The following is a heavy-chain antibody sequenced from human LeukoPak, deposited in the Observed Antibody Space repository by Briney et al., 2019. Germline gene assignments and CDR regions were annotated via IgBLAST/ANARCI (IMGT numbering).Heavy chain of an antibody. J-gene: IGHJ4*02. D-gene: IGHD2-2*02. Sequence: SETLSLTCTVSGGSISSGDYYWSWIRQPPGKGLEWIGYIYYSGSTYYNPSLKSRVTISVDTSKNQFSLKLSSVTAADTAVYYCARVQYQLLYGWEGVYYLDYWGQGTLVTVSS. V-gene: IGHV4-30-4*08. CDR1: GGSISSGDYY. CDR3: ARVQYQLLYGWEGVYYLDY. CDR2: IYYSGST.